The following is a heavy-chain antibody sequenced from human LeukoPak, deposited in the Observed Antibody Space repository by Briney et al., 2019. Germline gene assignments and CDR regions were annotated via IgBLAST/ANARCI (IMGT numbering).Heavy chain of an antibody. CDR2: ITGSGATT. J-gene: IGHJ4*02. D-gene: IGHD5-24*01. CDR1: GFTFSNYG. CDR3: AKSGYNRFDY. Sequence: PGGSLRLSCAASGFTFSNYGLSWVRQAPGKGLEWVSGITGSGATTYYADSVKGRFTISRDSSKNTLYLQMNSLRADDTAVYYCAKSGYNRFDYWGQGTLVTVSS. V-gene: IGHV3-23*01.